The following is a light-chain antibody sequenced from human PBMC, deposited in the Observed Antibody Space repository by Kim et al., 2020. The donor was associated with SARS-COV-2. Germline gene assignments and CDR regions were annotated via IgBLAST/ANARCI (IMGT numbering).Light chain of an antibody. CDR2: GRN. Sequence: SSELTQDPAVSVALGQTVRITCQGDSLRSYYATWYQQKPRQAPLLVIFGRNNRPSGIPDRFSGSTSGNTAYLTISGAQAEDEADFYCQSRDSGGNVVFGGGTQLTVL. J-gene: IGLJ2*01. CDR1: SLRSYY. CDR3: QSRDSGGNVV. V-gene: IGLV3-19*01.